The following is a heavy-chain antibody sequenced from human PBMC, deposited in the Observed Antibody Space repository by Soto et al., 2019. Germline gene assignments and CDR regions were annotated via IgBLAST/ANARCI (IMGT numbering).Heavy chain of an antibody. V-gene: IGHV3-23*01. D-gene: IGHD2-2*01. J-gene: IGHJ4*02. Sequence: GGSLRLSCAASGFTFSSYAMSWVRQAPGKGLEWVSAISGSGGSTYYADSVKGRFTISRDNSKNTLYLQMNSLRAEDTAVYYCAKGASSYCSSTSCYVWDFNDYWGQGTLVTVSS. CDR2: ISGSGGST. CDR1: GFTFSSYA. CDR3: AKGASSYCSSTSCYVWDFNDY.